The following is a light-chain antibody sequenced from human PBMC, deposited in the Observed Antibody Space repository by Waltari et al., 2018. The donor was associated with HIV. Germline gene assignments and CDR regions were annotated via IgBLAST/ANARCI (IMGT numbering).Light chain of an antibody. V-gene: IGLV3-1*01. CDR3: QAWDSGNVV. CDR1: KLGNKY. Sequence: SFELTQPPSVSVSPGQTASITCSGDKLGNKYACWYQNQAGQSPVLVIYQDNKRPSGIPQRFSGSNSGNTATLTISGTQAMDEADYYCQAWDSGNVVFGGGPKLTVL. J-gene: IGLJ3*02. CDR2: QDN.